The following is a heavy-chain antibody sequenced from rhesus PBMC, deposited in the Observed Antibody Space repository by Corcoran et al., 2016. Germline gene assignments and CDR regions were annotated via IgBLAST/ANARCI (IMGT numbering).Heavy chain of an antibody. V-gene: IGHV4S6*01. Sequence: QVQLQESGPGLVKPSETLPPTCAVSGASISTHYWSWIRQPPGKGREWMGYIYDSDGGTSYTPSLKSRVTISKDTSNNQFSLNLNSVTAADTAVYYCARDWTCTNSDCSSYNSLDAWGRGILVTVSS. J-gene: IGHJ5-2*02. CDR1: GASISTHY. CDR3: ARDWTCTNSDCSSYNSLDA. CDR2: IYDSDGGT. D-gene: IGHD2-33*01.